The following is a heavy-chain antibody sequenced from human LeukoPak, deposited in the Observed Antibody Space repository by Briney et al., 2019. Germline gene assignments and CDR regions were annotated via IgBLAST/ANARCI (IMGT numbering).Heavy chain of an antibody. J-gene: IGHJ3*02. CDR1: GYTFPSYG. D-gene: IGHD6-13*01. Sequence: GASVKVSCKASGYTFPSYGISWVRQAPGQGLEWMGWISAYNGNTNYAQKLQGRVTMTTDTSTSTAYMELRSLRSDDTAVYYCARGRLDSSSWYGADAFDIWGQGTMVTVSS. V-gene: IGHV1-18*01. CDR2: ISAYNGNT. CDR3: ARGRLDSSSWYGADAFDI.